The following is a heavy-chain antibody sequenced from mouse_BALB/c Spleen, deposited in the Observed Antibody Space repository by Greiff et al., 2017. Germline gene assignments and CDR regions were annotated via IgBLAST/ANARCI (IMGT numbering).Heavy chain of an antibody. D-gene: IGHD2-1*01. CDR2: IWAGGST. J-gene: IGHJ4*01. Sequence: LVAPSQSLSITCTVSGFSLTSYGVHWVRQPPGKGLEWLGVIWAGGSTNYNSALMSRLSISKDNSKSQVFLKMNSLQTDDTAMYYCARDESYYGNYGAMDYWGQGTSVTVSS. CDR3: ARDESYYGNYGAMDY. CDR1: GFSLTSYG. V-gene: IGHV2-9*02.